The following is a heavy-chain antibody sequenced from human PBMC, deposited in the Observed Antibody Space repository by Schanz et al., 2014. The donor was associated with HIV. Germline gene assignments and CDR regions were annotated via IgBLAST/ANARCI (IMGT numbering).Heavy chain of an antibody. V-gene: IGHV3-9*01. J-gene: IGHJ4*02. CDR1: GFTFDDYA. CDR3: AREAILTGYYSLDY. CDR2: ISWNSVSI. D-gene: IGHD3-9*01. Sequence: EVQLVESGGDLVQPGRSLRLSCAASGFTFDDYAMHWVRQVPGKGLEWVSGISWNSVSIGYADSVKGRFTVSRDNAKKSLYLQMNSLRGEDTALYFCAREAILTGYYSLDYWGRGTLVTVSS.